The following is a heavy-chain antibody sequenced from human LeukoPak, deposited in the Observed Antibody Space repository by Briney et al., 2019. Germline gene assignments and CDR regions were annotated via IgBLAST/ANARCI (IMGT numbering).Heavy chain of an antibody. D-gene: IGHD3-22*01. Sequence: ASVKVSCKASGYTFTSYGISWVRQAPGQGLEWMGWISAYNGNTNYAQKLQGRVTMTTDTTTSTAYMELRSLRSDDTAVYYCARGQDSSGYYDWFDPWGQGTLVTVSS. CDR1: GYTFTSYG. CDR3: ARGQDSSGYYDWFDP. CDR2: ISAYNGNT. J-gene: IGHJ5*02. V-gene: IGHV1-18*01.